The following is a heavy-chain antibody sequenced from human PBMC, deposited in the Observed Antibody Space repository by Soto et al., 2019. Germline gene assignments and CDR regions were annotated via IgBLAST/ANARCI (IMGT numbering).Heavy chain of an antibody. CDR1: GYTFTSYG. J-gene: IGHJ5*02. CDR2: ISAYKGNT. V-gene: IGHV1-18*01. CDR3: ARDRLRGFGSNNWFDP. D-gene: IGHD2-15*01. Sequence: QVQLVQSGAEVKKPGASVKVSCKASGYTFTSYGISWVRQAPGQGLEWMGWISAYKGNTNYAQKLQGRVTMTTDTSTSTAYMELRSLRSDDTDVYYCARDRLRGFGSNNWFDPWGQGTLVTVSS.